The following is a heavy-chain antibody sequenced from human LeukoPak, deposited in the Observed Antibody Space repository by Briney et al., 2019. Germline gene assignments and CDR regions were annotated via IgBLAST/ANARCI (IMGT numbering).Heavy chain of an antibody. CDR1: GGSFSGYY. CDR3: ARIVFRLTTSDAFDI. V-gene: IGHV4-34*01. J-gene: IGHJ3*02. Sequence: PSETLSLTCAVYGGSFSGYYWSWIRQPPGKGLEWIGEINHSGSTNYNPSLKSRVTISVDKSKNQFFLKLTSVTAADTAVYFCARIVFRLTTSDAFDIWGQGTMVTVSS. CDR2: INHSGST. D-gene: IGHD3/OR15-3a*01.